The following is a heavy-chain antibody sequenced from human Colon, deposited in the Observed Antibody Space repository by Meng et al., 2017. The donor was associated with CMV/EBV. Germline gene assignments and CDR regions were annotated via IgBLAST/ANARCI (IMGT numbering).Heavy chain of an antibody. Sequence: ASVKVSCKASGYDFFTYGIHWVRQATGQGPEWMGWVNTKSGNTKFAQRFQGRVTMTRNTAITTAYMELSSLTSADTAVYYCVRGRVVGGGWGQGTLVTVSS. CDR1: GYDFFTYG. D-gene: IGHD2-21*01. V-gene: IGHV1-8*01. CDR3: VRGRVVGGG. J-gene: IGHJ4*02. CDR2: VNTKSGNT.